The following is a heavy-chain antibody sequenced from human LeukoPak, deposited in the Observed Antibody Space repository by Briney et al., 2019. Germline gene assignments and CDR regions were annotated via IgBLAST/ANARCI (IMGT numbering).Heavy chain of an antibody. Sequence: GGSLRLSCAASGFTFSSYWMHWVRQAPGKGLVWVSRINSDGSSTNYGDSVKGRFTISRDNAKSTLYLQMNSLRAEDTAVYYCATGNMYSGTFLLDYWGQGTLVTVSS. CDR1: GFTFSSYW. CDR2: INSDGSST. CDR3: ATGNMYSGTFLLDY. J-gene: IGHJ4*02. V-gene: IGHV3-74*01. D-gene: IGHD1-26*01.